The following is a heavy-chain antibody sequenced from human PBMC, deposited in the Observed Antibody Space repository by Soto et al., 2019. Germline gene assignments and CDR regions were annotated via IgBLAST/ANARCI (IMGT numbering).Heavy chain of an antibody. D-gene: IGHD3-3*01. CDR1: GFTFSSYA. J-gene: IGHJ5*02. Sequence: PGGSLRLSCAASGFTFSSYAMSWVRQAPGKGLEWVSAISGSGGSTYYADSVKGRFTISRDNSKNTLYLQMNSLRAEDTAVYYCAKVEYDFWSGSATYNWFDHWGQGTLVTVSS. CDR3: AKVEYDFWSGSATYNWFDH. V-gene: IGHV3-23*01. CDR2: ISGSGGST.